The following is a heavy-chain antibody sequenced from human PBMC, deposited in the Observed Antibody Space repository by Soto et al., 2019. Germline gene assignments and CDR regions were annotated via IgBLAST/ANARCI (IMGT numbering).Heavy chain of an antibody. CDR2: IVVGSGNT. J-gene: IGHJ6*02. Sequence: ASVKVSCKASGFTFTSSAVQWVRQARGQRLEWIGWIVVGSGNTNYAQKFQERVTITRDMSTSTAYMELSSLRSEDTAVYYCAREIWNPYYYYGMDVWGQGTTVTVSS. D-gene: IGHD1-1*01. CDR3: AREIWNPYYYYGMDV. V-gene: IGHV1-58*01. CDR1: GFTFTSSA.